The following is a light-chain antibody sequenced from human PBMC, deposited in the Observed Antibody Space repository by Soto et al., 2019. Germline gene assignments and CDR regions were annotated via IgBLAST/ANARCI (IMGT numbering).Light chain of an antibody. CDR2: NNN. CDR1: SSNIESNW. Sequence: QSVVTQAPPFSGTPGQRVTTLCSESSSNIESNWVYWYQQLPGTAPKLLIYNNNQRPSGVPDRFSGSKSGTSASLAITGLRSDDEADYYCATWDDDLYTPIIGGGTKLTVL. J-gene: IGLJ2*01. V-gene: IGLV1-47*02. CDR3: ATWDDDLYTPI.